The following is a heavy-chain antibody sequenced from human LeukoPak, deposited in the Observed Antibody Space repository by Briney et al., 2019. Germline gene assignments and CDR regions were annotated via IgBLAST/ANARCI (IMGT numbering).Heavy chain of an antibody. D-gene: IGHD5-18*01. J-gene: IGHJ4*02. CDR2: ISYDGSNK. V-gene: IGHV3-30-3*01. CDR1: GFTFSSYA. CDR3: ATSGYSYGYQQFDY. Sequence: GGSLRLSCEASGFTFSSYAMHWVRQAPGKGLEWVAVISYDGSNKYYADSVKGRFTISRDNSKNTLYLQMNSLGAEDTAVYYCATSGYSYGYQQFDYWGQGTLVTVSS.